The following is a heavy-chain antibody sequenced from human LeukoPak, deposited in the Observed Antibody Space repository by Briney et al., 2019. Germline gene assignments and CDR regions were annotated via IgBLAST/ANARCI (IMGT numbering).Heavy chain of an antibody. Sequence: GGSLRLSCAASRFTFSSYSMNWVRQAPGKGLEWVSSISSSSTYIYYADSVKGRFTISRDNAKNSLYLQMNSLRAEDTAVYYCAVPRGGGDRPADYWGQGTLVTVSS. CDR2: ISSSSTYI. CDR3: AVPRGGGDRPADY. V-gene: IGHV3-21*01. CDR1: RFTFSSYS. J-gene: IGHJ4*02. D-gene: IGHD2-21*02.